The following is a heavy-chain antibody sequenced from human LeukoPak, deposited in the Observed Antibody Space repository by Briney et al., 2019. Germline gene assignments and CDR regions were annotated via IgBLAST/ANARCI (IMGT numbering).Heavy chain of an antibody. V-gene: IGHV4-39*02. CDR2: TYYSGST. J-gene: IGHJ5*02. Sequence: PSETLSLTCTVSGGSISSSSYYWGWIRQPPGKGLEWIGSTYYSGSTYYNPSLKSRVTISVDTSKNQFSLKLSSVTAADTAVYYCATDVPYSSGWYAVSWFDPWGQGTLVTVSS. D-gene: IGHD6-19*01. CDR3: ATDVPYSSGWYAVSWFDP. CDR1: GGSISSSSYY.